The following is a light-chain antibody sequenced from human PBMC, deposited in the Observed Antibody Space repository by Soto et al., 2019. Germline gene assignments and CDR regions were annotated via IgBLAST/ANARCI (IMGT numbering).Light chain of an antibody. Sequence: QSALTQPPSVSGAPGQRVTISCTGSSSNIGAGYDVHWYQQLPGTAPKLLTYGNSNRPSGVPDRFSGSKSGTSASLAITGLQAEDEADYYCQSYDSSLSVLYVFGTGTKVTVL. CDR1: SSNIGAGYD. V-gene: IGLV1-40*01. CDR2: GNS. CDR3: QSYDSSLSVLYV. J-gene: IGLJ1*01.